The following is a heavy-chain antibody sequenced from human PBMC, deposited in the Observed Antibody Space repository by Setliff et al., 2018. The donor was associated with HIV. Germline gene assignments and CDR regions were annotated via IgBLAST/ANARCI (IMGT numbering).Heavy chain of an antibody. Sequence: ASVKVSCKASGYSFTSYDINWVRQAAGQGLEWMGWMNPNAGDTGYAQNFQGRLTMTRDTSTSTASMELSSLRSEDTALYYCARSRGRGFYYYGMDVWGLGTTVTVSS. V-gene: IGHV1-8*01. J-gene: IGHJ6*02. CDR2: MNPNAGDT. CDR1: GYSFTSYD. D-gene: IGHD2-2*01. CDR3: ARSRGRGFYYYGMDV.